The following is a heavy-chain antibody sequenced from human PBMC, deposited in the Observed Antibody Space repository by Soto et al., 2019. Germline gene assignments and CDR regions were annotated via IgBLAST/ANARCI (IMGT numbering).Heavy chain of an antibody. J-gene: IGHJ5*02. CDR1: GGSISNYY. CDR3: ASRYTDYGDYIHWFDP. Sequence: SETLSLTCTVSGGSISNYYWSWIRQPPGKGLEWIGYVYSSGSTHYNPSLQSRVTISVDKSKNQFSLKLSSVTAADTAVYYCASRYTDYGDYIHWFDPWGQGTLVTVSS. V-gene: IGHV4-59*12. CDR2: VYSSGST. D-gene: IGHD4-17*01.